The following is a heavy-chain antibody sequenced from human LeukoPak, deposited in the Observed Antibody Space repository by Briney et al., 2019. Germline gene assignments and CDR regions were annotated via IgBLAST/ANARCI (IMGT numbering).Heavy chain of an antibody. CDR3: ASSSDIYGSGSYFNSLGDV. J-gene: IGHJ6*04. Sequence: GGSLRLSCAASGFTLSSFSMHWVRQSSGRGLEWVSAIRGSGGSTYYADSVKGRFTISRDNSKNTLYLQMNSLRAEDTAVYYCASSSDIYGSGSYFNSLGDVWGKGTTVSISS. D-gene: IGHD3-10*01. CDR2: IRGSGGST. CDR1: GFTLSSFS. V-gene: IGHV3-23*01.